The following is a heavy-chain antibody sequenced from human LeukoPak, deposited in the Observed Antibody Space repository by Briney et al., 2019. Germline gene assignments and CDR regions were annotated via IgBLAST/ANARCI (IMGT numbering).Heavy chain of an antibody. J-gene: IGHJ4*02. V-gene: IGHV1-2*02. CDR3: ASGDYGDPPLNY. CDR2: INPNSAVT. Sequence: ASVKVSCKASGYTFTAYYMYWARQAPGQGLEWMGWINPNSAVTNYAQKFQGRVTMTRDTSISTAHMDLLRLRSDDTAVYYCASGDYGDPPLNYWGQGTLVTVSS. D-gene: IGHD4-17*01. CDR1: GYTFTAYY.